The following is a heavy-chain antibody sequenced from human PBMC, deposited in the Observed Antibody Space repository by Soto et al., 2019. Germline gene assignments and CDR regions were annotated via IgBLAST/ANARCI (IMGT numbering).Heavy chain of an antibody. V-gene: IGHV1-46*01. CDR1: GYNFTSHY. CDR3: ARVGYSSTGTTLHFHGLDV. D-gene: IGHD3-22*01. Sequence: EASVKVSCKTSGYNFTSHYIHWVRQAPGQRLESMGIIYPRGGSTIYAQKFQGKVTMTRDTSTHTLYMELSSLRSEDTAIYYCARVGYSSTGTTLHFHGLDVWGQGTTVTVS. CDR2: IYPRGGST. J-gene: IGHJ6*02.